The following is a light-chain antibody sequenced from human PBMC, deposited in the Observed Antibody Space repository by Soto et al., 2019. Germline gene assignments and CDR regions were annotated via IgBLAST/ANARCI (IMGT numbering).Light chain of an antibody. V-gene: IGKV1-5*03. CDR3: QLYNSYSEA. Sequence: DSQMTQSPATLSRYVGDRVTITCRASQTISSWLAWYQQKPGKAPKLLIYKASTLKSGVPSRFSGSGSGTEFTLTISSLQPDDFATYYCQLYNSYSEAFGQGTKVDI. CDR2: KAS. J-gene: IGKJ1*01. CDR1: QTISSW.